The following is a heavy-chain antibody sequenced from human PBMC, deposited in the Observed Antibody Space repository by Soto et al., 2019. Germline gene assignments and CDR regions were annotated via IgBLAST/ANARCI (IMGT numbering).Heavy chain of an antibody. D-gene: IGHD3-3*01. CDR3: ARDGGTGDDFWDY. CDR2: TYYRSKWYY. CDR1: GDSVSSNSAA. J-gene: IGHJ4*02. V-gene: IGHV6-1*01. Sequence: SQTLSLTCAISGDSVSSNSAAWNWIRQSPSRGLEWLGRTYYRSKWYYDYAVSVKSRIIINPDTSKNQFSLHLNSVTPEDTAVYYCARDGGTGDDFWDYWGPGTLVTISS.